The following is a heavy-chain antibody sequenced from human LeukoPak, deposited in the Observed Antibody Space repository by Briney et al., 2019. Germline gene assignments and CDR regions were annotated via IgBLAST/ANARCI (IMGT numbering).Heavy chain of an antibody. J-gene: IGHJ4*02. CDR1: GGSISSYY. D-gene: IGHD4-17*01. V-gene: IGHV4-30-4*08. CDR2: IYHSGST. CDR3: ARAWSTTVTTLFDY. Sequence: SETLSLTCTVSGGSISSYYWSWIRQPPGKGLEWIGYIYHSGSTYYNPSLKSRVTISVDTSKNQFSLKLSSVTAADTAVYYCARAWSTTVTTLFDYWGQGTLVTVSS.